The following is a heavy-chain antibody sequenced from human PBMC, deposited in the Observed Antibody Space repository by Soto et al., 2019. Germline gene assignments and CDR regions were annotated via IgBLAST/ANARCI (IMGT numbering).Heavy chain of an antibody. CDR2: INHSGST. Sequence: SETLSLTCAVYGGSFSGYYWSWIRQPPGKGLEWIGEINHSGSTNYNPSLKSRVTISVDTSKNQFSLKLSSVTAADTAVYYCARGLTYYYGSGKPHYYYYMDVWGKGTTVTVSS. CDR3: ARGLTYYYGSGKPHYYYYMDV. V-gene: IGHV4-34*01. D-gene: IGHD3-10*01. CDR1: GGSFSGYY. J-gene: IGHJ6*03.